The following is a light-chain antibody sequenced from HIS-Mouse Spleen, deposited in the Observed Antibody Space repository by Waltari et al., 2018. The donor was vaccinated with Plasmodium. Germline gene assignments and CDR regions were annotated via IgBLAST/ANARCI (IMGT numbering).Light chain of an antibody. CDR2: GAS. J-gene: IGKJ2*01. CDR3: QQYGSSPYT. Sequence: EIVLTQSPGTLSLSPGERATLSCRASQSVSSSYLAWYQQKPGQAPRLLIYGASSGATGIPYRFSGSGSGTDFTLTISRLEPEDFAVYYCQQYGSSPYTFGQGTKLEIK. V-gene: IGKV3-20*01. CDR1: QSVSSSY.